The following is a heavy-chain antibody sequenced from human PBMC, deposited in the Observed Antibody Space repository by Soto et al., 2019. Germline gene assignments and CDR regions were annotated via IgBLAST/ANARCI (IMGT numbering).Heavy chain of an antibody. CDR3: ARLLVPAANGGGWFDP. Sequence: QVQLVQSGAEVKKPGSSVKVSCKASGGTFSSYTISWVRQAPGQGLEWMGRIIPILGIANYAQKFQGRVTITAAKSTSTAYMELSSLRSEDTAVYYCARLLVPAANGGGWFDPWGQGTLVTVSS. CDR1: GGTFSSYT. J-gene: IGHJ5*02. V-gene: IGHV1-69*02. D-gene: IGHD2-2*01. CDR2: IIPILGIA.